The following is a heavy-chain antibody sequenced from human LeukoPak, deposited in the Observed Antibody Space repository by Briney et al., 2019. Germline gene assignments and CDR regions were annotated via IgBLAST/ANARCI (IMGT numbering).Heavy chain of an antibody. CDR3: AREDREPNDSSGYYGYYAMDV. V-gene: IGHV1-46*01. J-gene: IGHJ6*02. Sequence: RASVTVSCKASGYTFTSYYMHWVRQAPGQGLEWMGIINPSGGSTSYAQKFQGRVTMTRDTSTSTVYMELSSLRSEDTAVYYCAREDREPNDSSGYYGYYAMDVWGQGTTVTVSS. CDR2: INPSGGST. D-gene: IGHD3-22*01. CDR1: GYTFTSYY.